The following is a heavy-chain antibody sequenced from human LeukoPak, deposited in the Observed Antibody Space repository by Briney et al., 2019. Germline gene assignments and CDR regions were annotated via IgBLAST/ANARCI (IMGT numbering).Heavy chain of an antibody. J-gene: IGHJ4*02. CDR3: ASGGLSSSWYLHY. CDR2: ISYDGGNK. Sequence: GGSLRLSCVASGFTFSTYWMHWVRQAPGKGLEWVAVISYDGGNKYYADSVKGRFTISRDNSRNTVYLQMNSLRAEDTALYYCASGGLSSSWYLHYWGQGTLVTVSS. CDR1: GFTFSTYW. D-gene: IGHD6-13*01. V-gene: IGHV3-30-3*01.